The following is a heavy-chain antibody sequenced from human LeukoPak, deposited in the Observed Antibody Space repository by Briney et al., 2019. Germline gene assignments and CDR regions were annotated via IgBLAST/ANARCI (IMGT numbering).Heavy chain of an antibody. CDR2: IYTSGST. V-gene: IGHV4-61*02. CDR3: ARERVWKYWGFDY. D-gene: IGHD1-7*01. CDR1: GGSISSGSYY. Sequence: PSETLSLTCTVSGGSISSGSYYWSWIRQPAGKGLEWIGRIYTSGSTNYNPSLKSRVTISVDTSKNQFSLKLSSVTAADTAVYYCARERVWKYWGFDYWGQGTLVTVSS. J-gene: IGHJ4*02.